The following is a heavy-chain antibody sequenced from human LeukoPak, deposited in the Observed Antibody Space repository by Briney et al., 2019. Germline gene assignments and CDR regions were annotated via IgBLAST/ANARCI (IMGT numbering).Heavy chain of an antibody. J-gene: IGHJ4*02. D-gene: IGHD5-18*01. Sequence: PGGSLRLSCAASGFIFSSYEMHWVRQAPGKGLEWVSAISGSGGSTYYADSVKGRFTISRDNSKNTLYLQMNSLRAEDTAVYYCATQTWIQLWLLDYWGQGTLVTVSS. CDR2: ISGSGGST. CDR1: GFIFSSYE. V-gene: IGHV3-23*01. CDR3: ATQTWIQLWLLDY.